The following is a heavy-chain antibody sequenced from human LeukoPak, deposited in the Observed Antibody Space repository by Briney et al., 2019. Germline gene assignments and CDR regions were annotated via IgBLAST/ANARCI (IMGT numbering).Heavy chain of an antibody. J-gene: IGHJ4*02. V-gene: IGHV1-69*04. D-gene: IGHD6-13*01. CDR1: GGTFSSYA. Sequence: SVKVSCKASGGTFSSYAISWVRQAPGQGLEWMGRIIPILGIPNYAQKFQGRVTSTSDKSTSTAYMELSRLRCEDTAVYYCARDSSSWGLFDYWGQGTLVTVSS. CDR2: IIPILGIP. CDR3: ARDSSSWGLFDY.